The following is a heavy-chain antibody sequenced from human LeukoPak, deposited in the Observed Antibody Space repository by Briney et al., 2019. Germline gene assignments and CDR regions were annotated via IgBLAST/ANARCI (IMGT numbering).Heavy chain of an antibody. J-gene: IGHJ4*02. D-gene: IGHD3-10*01. CDR3: ARASEAMVRGVIPYFDY. CDR1: GYTFTSYA. V-gene: IGHV1-3*01. Sequence: GASVKVSCKASGYTFTSYAMHWVRQAPGQRLEWMGWINAGNGNTKYSQKFQGRVTITGDTSASTAYMELSSLRSEDTAVYYCARASEAMVRGVIPYFDYWGQGTLVTVSS. CDR2: INAGNGNT.